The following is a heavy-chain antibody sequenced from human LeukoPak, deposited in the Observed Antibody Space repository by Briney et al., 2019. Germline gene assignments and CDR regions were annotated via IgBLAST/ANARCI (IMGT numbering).Heavy chain of an antibody. J-gene: IGHJ2*01. Sequence: GSSVKVSCKASGYTFTTHGIAWVRPAPGQRLEWMGWISAHNGDTNYAQSLQGRVTMTTDTSTNTAYMELRSLRSDDTAVYYCARDGYFDLWGRGTLVTVSS. CDR3: ARDGYFDL. CDR1: GYTFTTHG. CDR2: ISAHNGDT. V-gene: IGHV1-18*01.